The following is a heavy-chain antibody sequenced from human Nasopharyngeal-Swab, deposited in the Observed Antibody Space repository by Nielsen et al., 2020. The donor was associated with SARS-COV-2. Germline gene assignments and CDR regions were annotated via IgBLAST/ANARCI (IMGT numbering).Heavy chain of an antibody. V-gene: IGHV4-4*02. CDR2: IHHRGST. CDR1: GGSIVNANW. J-gene: IGHJ4*02. CDR3: ARLFEGDFRALDY. Sequence: SETLSLTCAVPGGSIVNANWWNWVRQPPGKGLEWIGEIHHRGSTNYNPSLKSRVTMSVDKSKNQFSLSLTSVTAADTAVYYCARLFEGDFRALDYWGQGALVTVSS. D-gene: IGHD2-21*02.